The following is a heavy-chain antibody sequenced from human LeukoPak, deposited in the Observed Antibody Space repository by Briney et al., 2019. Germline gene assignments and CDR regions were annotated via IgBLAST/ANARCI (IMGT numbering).Heavy chain of an antibody. D-gene: IGHD2-2*01. CDR1: GFTFSSYS. V-gene: IGHV3-48*02. CDR2: IISRSSTI. Sequence: GGSLRLSCAASGFTFSSYSMNWVRQAPGKGLEWVSYIISRSSTIHCADSVKGRFTISRDNAKNSLYLQMNTLRDEDTAVYYCARYCSSSSCSGGFDYWGHGTLVTVSS. J-gene: IGHJ4*01. CDR3: ARYCSSSSCSGGFDY.